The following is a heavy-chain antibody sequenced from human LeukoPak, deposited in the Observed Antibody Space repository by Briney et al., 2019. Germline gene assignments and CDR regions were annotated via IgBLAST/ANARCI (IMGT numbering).Heavy chain of an antibody. Sequence: PSETLSLTCTVSGGSISSGGYYWSWLRQHPGKGLEWIGHIYYSGSTYYNPSLKSRVTISVDASKNQFSLELSSVTAADTAVYYCARDGGYNYGPFDYWGQGTLVTVSS. V-gene: IGHV4-31*03. J-gene: IGHJ4*02. CDR3: ARDGGYNYGPFDY. CDR2: IYYSGST. D-gene: IGHD5-18*01. CDR1: GGSISSGGYY.